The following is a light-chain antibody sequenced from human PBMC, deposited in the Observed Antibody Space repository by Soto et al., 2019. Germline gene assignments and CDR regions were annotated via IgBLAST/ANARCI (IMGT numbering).Light chain of an antibody. CDR2: DDS. CDR1: QSTRNW. V-gene: IGKV1-5*01. Sequence: DIQMTQSPSTLSASVGDRSTITCRASQSTRNWLAWYQQKPGKFPKLLISDDSSLESGVPSRFSGSGYGTEFTLTINNLQPDDFATYYCQQYIDYWTFGQGTQVDIK. J-gene: IGKJ1*01. CDR3: QQYIDYWT.